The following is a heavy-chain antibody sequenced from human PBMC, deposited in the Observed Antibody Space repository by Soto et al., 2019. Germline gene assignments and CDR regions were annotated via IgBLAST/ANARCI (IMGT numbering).Heavy chain of an antibody. Sequence: QTLSLTCTVSGGSISSGGYYWSWIRQHPGKGLEWIGYIYYSGSTYYNPSLKSRVTISVDTSKNQFSLKLSSVTAADTAVYYCARVKAYKWNLPNWFDPWGQGTLVTVSS. CDR3: ARVKAYKWNLPNWFDP. V-gene: IGHV4-31*03. CDR2: IYYSGST. CDR1: GGSISSGGYY. D-gene: IGHD1-7*01. J-gene: IGHJ5*02.